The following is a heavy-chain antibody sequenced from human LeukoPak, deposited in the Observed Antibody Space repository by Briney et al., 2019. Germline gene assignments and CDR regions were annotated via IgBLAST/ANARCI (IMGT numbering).Heavy chain of an antibody. Sequence: SVRVSCKASGGTFSSYAISWVRQAPGQGLEWMGGIIPIFGTANYAQKFQGRVTITADESTSTAYMELSSLRSEDTAVYYCAREVGSGSSNWFDPWGQGTLVTVSS. CDR2: IIPIFGTA. J-gene: IGHJ5*02. CDR3: AREVGSGSSNWFDP. CDR1: GGTFSSYA. V-gene: IGHV1-69*13. D-gene: IGHD3-10*01.